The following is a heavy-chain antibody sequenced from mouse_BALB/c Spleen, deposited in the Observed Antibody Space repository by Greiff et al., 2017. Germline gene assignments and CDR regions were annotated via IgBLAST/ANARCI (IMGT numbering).Heavy chain of an antibody. J-gene: IGHJ2*01. Sequence: QVQLQQSGPGLVAPSQSLTITCTVSGFSLTSYGVHWVRQPPGKGLEWLGVIWAGGSTNYNSALMSRLSISKDNSKSQVFLKMNSLQTDDTAMYYCARVRGYGNSYFDYWGQGTTLTVSS. CDR1: GFSLTSYG. D-gene: IGHD2-1*01. CDR3: ARVRGYGNSYFDY. CDR2: IWAGGST. V-gene: IGHV2-9*02.